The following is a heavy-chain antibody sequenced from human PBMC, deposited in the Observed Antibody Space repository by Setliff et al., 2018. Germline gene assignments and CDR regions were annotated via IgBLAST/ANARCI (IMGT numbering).Heavy chain of an antibody. J-gene: IGHJ4*02. D-gene: IGHD3-10*01. CDR3: ARQPSSGAYYNPRPYYFDS. Sequence: SETLSLTCTVSSGSINSYYWSWVRQSPGKGLEWIGFVRFGGDTNYNPSLKSRVTMSADTSNNQFSLNLRSVTAADTAVYFCARQPSSGAYYNPRPYYFDSWGQGTLVTVSS. CDR1: SGSINSYY. V-gene: IGHV4-59*01. CDR2: VRFGGDT.